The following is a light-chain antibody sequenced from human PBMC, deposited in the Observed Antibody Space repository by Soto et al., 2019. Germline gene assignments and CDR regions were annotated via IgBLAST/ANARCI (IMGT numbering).Light chain of an antibody. V-gene: IGLV4-60*03. CDR2: LELTGIY. CDR1: SGHTTYI. J-gene: IGLJ3*02. CDR3: ETWDINTRV. Sequence: QPVLTQSSSASASLGSSVRLTCSLRSGHTTYIIAWHQQQPGKAPRYLMRLELTGIYNRGRGVPDRFSGSSSGADRYLTISNLQSEDEADYYCETWDINTRVFGGGTKLTVL.